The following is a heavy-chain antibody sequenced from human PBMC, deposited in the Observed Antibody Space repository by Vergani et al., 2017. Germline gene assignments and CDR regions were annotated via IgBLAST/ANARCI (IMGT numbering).Heavy chain of an antibody. D-gene: IGHD5-12*01. CDR1: GGSITNYY. Sequence: QVPLQDSCPGLVNPSETLSLTCSVSGGSITNYYWSLIRQASGTGLEWIGRVSVSRSTDSNASLRSRVNMSIDTSTNQFSLKLTSVTAADTAVYYCDRDLVDIVAKTTYYYYYYSMDVWDQGTTVSVSS. CDR2: VSVSRST. J-gene: IGHJ6*02. CDR3: DRDLVDIVAKTTYYYYYYSMDV. V-gene: IGHV4-4*07.